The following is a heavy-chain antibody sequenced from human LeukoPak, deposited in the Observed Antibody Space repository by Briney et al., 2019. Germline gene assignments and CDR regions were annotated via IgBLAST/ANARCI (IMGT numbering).Heavy chain of an antibody. J-gene: IGHJ3*01. Sequence: WETLSLTCTVSGGSISSYYWSWIRQPPGKGLEWIGEINHSGSTNYNPSLKSRVTISVDTSKNQFSLKLSSVTAADTAVYYCARGEGLRWLPSAWGQGTMVTVSS. V-gene: IGHV4-34*01. CDR1: GGSISSYY. CDR2: INHSGST. CDR3: ARGEGLRWLPSA. D-gene: IGHD5-24*01.